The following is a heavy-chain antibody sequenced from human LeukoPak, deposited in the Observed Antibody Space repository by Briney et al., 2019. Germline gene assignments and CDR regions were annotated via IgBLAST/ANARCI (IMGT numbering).Heavy chain of an antibody. CDR3: ARTHYYDSSGYYYGIDY. J-gene: IGHJ4*02. CDR2: ISYDGSNK. D-gene: IGHD3-22*01. V-gene: IGHV3-30-3*01. Sequence: PGRSLRLSCAASGFTFSSYAMHWVRQAPGKGLEWVAVISYDGSNKYYADSVEGRFTISRDNSKNTLYLQMNSLRAEDTAVYYCARTHYYDSSGYYYGIDYWGQGTLVTVSS. CDR1: GFTFSSYA.